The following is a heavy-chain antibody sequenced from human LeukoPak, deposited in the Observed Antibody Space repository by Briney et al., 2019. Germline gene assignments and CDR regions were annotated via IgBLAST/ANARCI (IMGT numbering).Heavy chain of an antibody. CDR1: GDSISSYY. V-gene: IGHV4-30-4*08. Sequence: PSETLSLTCTVSGDSISSYYWSWIRQPPGKGLKWIGYIYYSGSTYYNPSLKSRVTISVDTSKNQFSLKLSSVTAADTAVYYCARRYSSSSGPTSAVGPFDYWGQGTLVTVSS. D-gene: IGHD6-6*01. CDR3: ARRYSSSSGPTSAVGPFDY. CDR2: IYYSGST. J-gene: IGHJ4*02.